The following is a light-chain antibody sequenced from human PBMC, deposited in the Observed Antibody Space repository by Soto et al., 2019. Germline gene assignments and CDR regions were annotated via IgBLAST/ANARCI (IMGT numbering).Light chain of an antibody. CDR1: QTINSGY. Sequence: IVLTQSPGTLSLSPGERAALSCRASQTINSGYLAWYQQKPGQAPRLLIYGASSRATGVPDRFSGSGSGTDFTLTISRLEPEDFAVYYCQQYGSWTFGQGTKVDIK. CDR2: GAS. J-gene: IGKJ1*01. CDR3: QQYGSWT. V-gene: IGKV3-20*01.